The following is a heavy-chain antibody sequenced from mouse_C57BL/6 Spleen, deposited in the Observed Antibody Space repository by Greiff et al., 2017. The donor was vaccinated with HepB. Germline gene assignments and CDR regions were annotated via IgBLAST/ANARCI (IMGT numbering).Heavy chain of an antibody. Sequence: VKLQESGAELVRPGTSVKMSCKASGYTFTNYWIGWAKQRPGHGLEWIGDIYPGGGYTNYNEKFKGKATLTADKSSSTAYMQFSSLTSEDSAIYYCARWGTTVVGENFDYWGQGTTLTVSS. V-gene: IGHV1-63*01. CDR1: GYTFTNYW. CDR2: IYPGGGYT. J-gene: IGHJ2*01. CDR3: ARWGTTVVGENFDY. D-gene: IGHD1-1*01.